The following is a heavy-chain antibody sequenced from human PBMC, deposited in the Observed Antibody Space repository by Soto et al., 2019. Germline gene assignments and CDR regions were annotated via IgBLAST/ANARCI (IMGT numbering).Heavy chain of an antibody. J-gene: IGHJ4*02. D-gene: IGHD3-22*01. CDR2: ISNDGSNP. Sequence: GGSLRLSCAASGFTFSKYAMHWVRQARGTGLEWVAVISNDGSNPYYADSVKGRFTISRDNSKNTLYLQMDSLREEDTAVYYCARTGYDRSGYFVEYYFDYWGQGTLVTVSS. V-gene: IGHV3-30-3*01. CDR3: ARTGYDRSGYFVEYYFDY. CDR1: GFTFSKYA.